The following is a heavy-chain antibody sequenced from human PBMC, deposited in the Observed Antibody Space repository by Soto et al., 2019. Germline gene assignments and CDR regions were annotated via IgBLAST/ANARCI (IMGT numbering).Heavy chain of an antibody. CDR1: GFTFSDYY. Sequence: GVLRLSCAASGFTFSDYYMSWIRQAPGKGLEWVSYISSSSSYTNYADSVKGRFTISRDNAKNSLYLQMNSLRAEDTAVYYCARDWHSSSFYGNYYYYGMDVWGQGTTVTVS. CDR2: ISSSSSYT. J-gene: IGHJ6*02. D-gene: IGHD6-6*01. V-gene: IGHV3-11*06. CDR3: ARDWHSSSFYGNYYYYGMDV.